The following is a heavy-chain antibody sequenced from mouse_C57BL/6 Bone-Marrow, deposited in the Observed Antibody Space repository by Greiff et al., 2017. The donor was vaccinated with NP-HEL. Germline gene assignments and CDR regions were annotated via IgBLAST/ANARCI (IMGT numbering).Heavy chain of an antibody. CDR2: IDPETGGT. J-gene: IGHJ1*03. V-gene: IGHV1-15*01. D-gene: IGHD1-1*01. CDR1: GYTFTDYE. Sequence: QVQLQQSGAELVRPGASVTLSCKASGYTFTDYEMHWVKQTPVHGLEWIGAIDPETGGTAYNQKFKGKAILTADKSSSTAYMELRSLTSEDSAVYYCTRPYYYGSNWYFDVWGTGTTVTVSS. CDR3: TRPYYYGSNWYFDV.